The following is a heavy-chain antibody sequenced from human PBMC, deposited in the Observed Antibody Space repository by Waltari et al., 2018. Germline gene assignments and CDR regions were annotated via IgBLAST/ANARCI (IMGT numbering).Heavy chain of an antibody. J-gene: IGHJ6*02. V-gene: IGHV1-69*13. D-gene: IGHD2-8*02. CDR2: SIPSFGTA. Sequence: QVQLVQSGAEVKKPGSSVKVSCTASGGAFSGYAISWVRQPPGQGLEWRGGSIPSFGTANYGQKFQGRVPITADESTSTAYMELSSLRAEDTAVYYCGYCTGGVCYHYGMDVWGQGTTVTVSS. CDR3: GYCTGGVCYHYGMDV. CDR1: GGAFSGYA.